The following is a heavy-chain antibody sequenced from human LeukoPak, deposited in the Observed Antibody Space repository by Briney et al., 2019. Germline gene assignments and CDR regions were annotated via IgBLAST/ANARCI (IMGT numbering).Heavy chain of an antibody. CDR2: INQGGSVK. J-gene: IGHJ4*02. CDR3: ARVGYSGWNLEY. D-gene: IGHD5-12*01. Sequence: TGGSLTLSCAASGFTFRSYWMIWVRHAPGQGLEGVANINQGGSVKYYADSVKGRFTISRDDAKNSLYVQMNSLRADETAVYYCARVGYSGWNLEYWGQGTLVTVSS. CDR1: GFTFRSYW. V-gene: IGHV3-7*01.